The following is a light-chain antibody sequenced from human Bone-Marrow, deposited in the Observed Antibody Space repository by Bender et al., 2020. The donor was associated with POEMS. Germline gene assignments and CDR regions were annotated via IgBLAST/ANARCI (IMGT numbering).Light chain of an antibody. Sequence: QSALTQPASVSGSPGQSITISCTGTSSDVGGYNYVSWYQQHPGKAPKLMIYEVSNRPSGVSNRFSGSKSGNTASLIISGIQADDEADYYCCTSASSGTFGFGGGTKWTVL. CDR2: EVS. CDR1: SSDVGGYNY. V-gene: IGLV2-14*01. J-gene: IGLJ3*02. CDR3: CTSASSGTFG.